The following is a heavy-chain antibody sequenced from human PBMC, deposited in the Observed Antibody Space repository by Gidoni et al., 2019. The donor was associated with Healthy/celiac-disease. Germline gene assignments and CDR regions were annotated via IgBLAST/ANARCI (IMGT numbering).Heavy chain of an antibody. CDR2: ISWNSGSI. V-gene: IGHV3-9*01. J-gene: IGHJ4*02. Sequence: EVQLVESGGGLVQPGRSMRRSCAASGFTFDDYAMHWVRQAPGKGLEWVSGISWNSGSIGYADSVKGRFTISRDNAKNSLYLQMNSLRAEDTALYYCAKDRDSSGFFDYWGQGTLVTVSS. CDR1: GFTFDDYA. D-gene: IGHD3-22*01. CDR3: AKDRDSSGFFDY.